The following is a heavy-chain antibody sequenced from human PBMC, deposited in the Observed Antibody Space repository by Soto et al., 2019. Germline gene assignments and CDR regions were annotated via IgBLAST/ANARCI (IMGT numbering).Heavy chain of an antibody. Sequence: PSETLSLTCTVSGGSINDYFWTWIRQPPGKGLEWIGYIYYSGSTYYNASLKSRLTMSVDTSKNQFSLKLSSVTAADTAVYYCARAGRTYPDTGYYFDYWGQGTLVTVSS. CDR3: ARAGRTYPDTGYYFDY. D-gene: IGHD1-7*01. V-gene: IGHV4-59*01. J-gene: IGHJ4*02. CDR2: IYYSGST. CDR1: GGSINDYF.